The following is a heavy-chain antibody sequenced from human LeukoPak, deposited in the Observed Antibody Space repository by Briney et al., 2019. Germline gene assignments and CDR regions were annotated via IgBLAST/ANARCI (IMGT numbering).Heavy chain of an antibody. V-gene: IGHV3-11*04. Sequence: AGGSLRLSCAASGFTFSNYYMNWIRQAPGKGLEWVSYISSSGVTIYYADSVKGRFTISRDNVKNSLYLQMNSLRAEDTAVYYCAREGGNYYFDYWGQGTPVTVSS. CDR3: AREGGNYYFDY. CDR1: GFTFSNYY. J-gene: IGHJ4*02. CDR2: ISSSGVTI. D-gene: IGHD4-23*01.